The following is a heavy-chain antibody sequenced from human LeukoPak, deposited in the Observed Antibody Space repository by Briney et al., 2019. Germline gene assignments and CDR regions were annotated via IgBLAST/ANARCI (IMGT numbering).Heavy chain of an antibody. Sequence: GGSLRLSCAASGFTFDEYGMSWVRQAPGKGLEWVSGISWNGGSTGYAGSVKGRFTISRDNAKNALYLQMNSLRAEDTALYYCARDRSDYYDSSGYVFDPWGQGTLVTVSS. CDR2: ISWNGGST. J-gene: IGHJ5*02. V-gene: IGHV3-20*04. CDR3: ARDRSDYYDSSGYVFDP. CDR1: GFTFDEYG. D-gene: IGHD3-22*01.